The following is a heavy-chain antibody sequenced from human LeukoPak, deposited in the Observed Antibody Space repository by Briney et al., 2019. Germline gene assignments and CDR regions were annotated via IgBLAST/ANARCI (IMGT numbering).Heavy chain of an antibody. CDR3: ASGKQGETNYFDY. D-gene: IGHD3-16*01. CDR1: GFTFSDYY. CDR2: ISSSGSTI. J-gene: IGHJ4*02. V-gene: IGHV3-11*04. Sequence: GGSLRLSCAASGFTFSDYYMSWICQAPGKGLEWVSYISSSGSTIYYADSVKGRFTISRDNAKNSLYLQMNSLRAEDTAVYYCASGKQGETNYFDYWGQGTLVTVSS.